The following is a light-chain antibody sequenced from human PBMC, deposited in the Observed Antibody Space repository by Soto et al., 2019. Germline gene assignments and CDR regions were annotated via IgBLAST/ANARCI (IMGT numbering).Light chain of an antibody. CDR1: RSNIGAGYA. CDR3: AAWDDRLYGVL. CDR2: GNN. V-gene: IGLV1-40*01. Sequence: QSVLTQPPSVSGAPGQRVIISCTGSRSNIGAGYAVHWYRRLPGTAPKLLISGNNNRPSGVPDRFSGSKSGTSASLAIAGLQAEDEADYYCAAWDDRLYGVLFGGGTKLTVL. J-gene: IGLJ2*01.